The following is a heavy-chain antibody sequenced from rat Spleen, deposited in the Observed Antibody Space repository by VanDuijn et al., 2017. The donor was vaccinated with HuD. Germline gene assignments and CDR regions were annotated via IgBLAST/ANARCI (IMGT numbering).Heavy chain of an antibody. V-gene: IGHV2-45*01. D-gene: IGHD5-1*01. CDR1: GFSLTSSS. Sequence: QVQLMESGPGPVQPSETLSLTCTVPGFSLTSSSLHWVRPPPGKGLEWMGEMWIGGSTEYKSALKSRLSISRDTSKNQVFLKMNSLQSEDTTTYYCARAPGRGYVMDAWGQGASVTVSS. CDR3: ARAPGRGYVMDA. CDR2: MWIGGST. J-gene: IGHJ4*01.